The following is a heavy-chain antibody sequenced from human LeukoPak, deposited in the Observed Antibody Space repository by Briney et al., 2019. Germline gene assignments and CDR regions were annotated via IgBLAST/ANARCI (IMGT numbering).Heavy chain of an antibody. CDR2: VSAYNGNT. V-gene: IGHV1-18*04. J-gene: IGHJ5*02. CDR1: GYTFTGYY. Sequence: ASVKVSCKASGYTFTGYYMHWVRQAPGQGLEWMGWVSAYNGNTNYAQKLQGRVTMTTDTSTSTAYMELRSLRSDDTAVYYCARDITGTLIGKNKQTNWFDPWGQGTLVTVSS. D-gene: IGHD1-20*01. CDR3: ARDITGTLIGKNKQTNWFDP.